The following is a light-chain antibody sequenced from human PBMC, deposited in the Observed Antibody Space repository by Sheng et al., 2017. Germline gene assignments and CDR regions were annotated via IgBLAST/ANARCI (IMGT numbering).Light chain of an antibody. CDR3: CSYTDGRILV. CDR2: EVD. Sequence: QSALTQPASVSGSRGQSITVSCTGTSSDVGNYKLVSWYQQHPGKAPKLILFEVDKRPSGVSNRFSGSKSANTASLTISGLQAEDEADYYCCSYTDGRILVFGSGTKLTVL. V-gene: IGLV2-23*02. CDR1: SSDVGNYKL. J-gene: IGLJ6*01.